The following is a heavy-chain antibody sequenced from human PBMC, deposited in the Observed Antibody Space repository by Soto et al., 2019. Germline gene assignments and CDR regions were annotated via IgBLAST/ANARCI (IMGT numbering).Heavy chain of an antibody. CDR1: GYTFRNYG. CDR2: INTYNGNT. J-gene: IGHJ4*02. CDR3: AKSPRNEGETD. V-gene: IGHV1-18*01. Sequence: QVQLVQSGGEVRKPGASVKVSCKASGYTFRNYGINWVRQAPGQGLEWMAWINTYNGNTDYAQKFQDRVTLTTDTSTSTAYMELRSLRSDDTAVDYCAKSPRNEGETDWGQGTLVIVSS.